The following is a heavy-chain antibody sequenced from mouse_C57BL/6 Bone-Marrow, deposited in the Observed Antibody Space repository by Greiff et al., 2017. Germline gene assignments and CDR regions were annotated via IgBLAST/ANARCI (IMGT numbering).Heavy chain of an antibody. V-gene: IGHV1-76*01. Sequence: QVQLQQSGAELVRPGASVKLSCKASGYTFTDYYINWVKQRPGQGLEWIARIYPGSGNTYYNEKFKGKATLTAEKSSSTAYMQLSSLTSEDSAVYFWARSRHYYGSTYFDYWGQGTTLTVSS. D-gene: IGHD1-1*01. J-gene: IGHJ2*01. CDR2: IYPGSGNT. CDR3: ARSRHYYGSTYFDY. CDR1: GYTFTDYY.